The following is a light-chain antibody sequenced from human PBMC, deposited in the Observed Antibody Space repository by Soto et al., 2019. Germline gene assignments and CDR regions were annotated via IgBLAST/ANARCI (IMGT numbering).Light chain of an antibody. CDR1: QNIRDN. CDR2: DTT. V-gene: IGKV3D-15*01. Sequence: EIVLTQSPGTLSLSPGDRATLSCRASQNIRDNVAWYQQKPGQSPRLLIYDTTTRAPGVPPRFSGSGSGTEFTLTIGSLQSEDFAVYYCQQYKNWPPITFGQGTRLEIK. J-gene: IGKJ5*01. CDR3: QQYKNWPPIT.